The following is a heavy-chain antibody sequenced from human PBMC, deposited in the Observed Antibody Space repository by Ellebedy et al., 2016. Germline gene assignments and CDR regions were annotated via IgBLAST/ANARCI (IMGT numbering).Heavy chain of an antibody. CDR1: GFTLNNYW. CDR3: ARDQEEDTGSFYYYYGMDV. J-gene: IGHJ6*02. CDR2: IKYDGTEI. V-gene: IGHV3-7*01. D-gene: IGHD5-18*01. Sequence: GGSLRLSXAASGFTLNNYWMSWVRQAPGKGLEWVANIKYDGTEIYYVDSVKGRFTVSRDNSKSTLYLQMHSLRAEDTAVYYCARDQEEDTGSFYYYYGMDVWGQGTTVTVS.